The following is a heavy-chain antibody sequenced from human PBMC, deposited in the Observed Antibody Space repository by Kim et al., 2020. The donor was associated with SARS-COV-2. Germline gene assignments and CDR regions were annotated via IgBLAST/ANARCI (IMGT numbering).Heavy chain of an antibody. CDR2: ISRNSDYI. Sequence: GGSLRLSCAASEFTFSRYSMNWVRQAPGKGLEWVSTISRNSDYIYYADSVEGRFTISRDNAKNSLYLQMNSLRADDTAMYYCARDLGLGRPGGFDYWGQG. CDR1: EFTFSRYS. J-gene: IGHJ4*02. V-gene: IGHV3-21*01. CDR3: ARDLGLGRPGGFDY. D-gene: IGHD3-10*01.